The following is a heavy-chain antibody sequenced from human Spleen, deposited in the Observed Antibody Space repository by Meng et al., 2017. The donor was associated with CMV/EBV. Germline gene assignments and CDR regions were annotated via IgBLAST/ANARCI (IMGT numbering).Heavy chain of an antibody. CDR1: GGSINSNSYY. CDR2: IYYSGST. V-gene: IGHV4-39*07. Sequence: GSLRLSCTVSGGSINSNSYYWGWIRQPPGKGLEWIGNIYYSGSTHYNPSLKSRVTISVDTSKNQFSLKLSSVTAADTAAYYCAREIILIGYSRGAFDIWGQGTRVTVSS. J-gene: IGHJ3*02. D-gene: IGHD3-9*01. CDR3: AREIILIGYSRGAFDI.